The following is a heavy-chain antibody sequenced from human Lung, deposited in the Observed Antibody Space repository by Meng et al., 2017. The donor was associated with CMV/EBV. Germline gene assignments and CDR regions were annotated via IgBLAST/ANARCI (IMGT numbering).Heavy chain of an antibody. J-gene: IGHJ6*02. V-gene: IGHV4-34*01. CDR3: ARLWPREYKNGGIFYYYGMDV. Sequence: SETLSLTCGVDGGSFSEYYWSWIRQTPGKGLECIGEITHSGRTNYHPSLKSRVTISGDTSKNQFSLTLNSVTAADTAVYYCARLWPREYKNGGIFYYYGMDVWGQGTXVTVSS. CDR2: ITHSGRT. CDR1: GGSFSEYY. D-gene: IGHD2-8*01.